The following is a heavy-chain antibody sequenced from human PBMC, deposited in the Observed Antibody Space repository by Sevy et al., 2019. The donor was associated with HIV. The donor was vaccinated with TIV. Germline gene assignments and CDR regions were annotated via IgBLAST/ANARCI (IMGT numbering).Heavy chain of an antibody. V-gene: IGHV3-33*01. CDR3: ARDSDIVVVVAVHDYYYYSMDV. CDR2: IWHDGNNK. Sequence: GGSLRLSCAASGFTFSSYGMHWVRQAPGKGLEWVAVIWHDGNNKYYADSVKGRLTISRDNSKNPLYLQMNSLRAEDTAVYYYARDSDIVVVVAVHDYYYYSMDVWGQGTTVTVSS. D-gene: IGHD2-15*01. J-gene: IGHJ6*02. CDR1: GFTFSSYG.